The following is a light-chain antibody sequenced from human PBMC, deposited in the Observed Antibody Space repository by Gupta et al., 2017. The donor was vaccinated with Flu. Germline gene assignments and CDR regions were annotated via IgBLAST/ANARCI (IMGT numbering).Light chain of an antibody. Sequence: QSVLPQPPSASETPGPRATISCSGSISNIGGNPVYCDQQLQGTAPKLPVYKNKQRPSGVPDRFSGSKSGTSGSLAISGLQSEDEADDYGEAWDDSLDGPNWVFGGGTKLTVL. V-gene: IGLV1-44*01. J-gene: IGLJ3*02. CDR1: ISNIGGNP. CDR3: EAWDDSLDGPNWV. CDR2: KNK.